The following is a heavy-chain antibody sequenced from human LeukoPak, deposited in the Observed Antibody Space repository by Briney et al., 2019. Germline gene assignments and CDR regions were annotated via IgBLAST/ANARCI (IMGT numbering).Heavy chain of an antibody. CDR2: INHSGST. J-gene: IGHJ5*02. CDR3: AKSLYGSGSYYNWFDP. V-gene: IGHV4-34*01. Sequence: SETLSLTCAVSGGSFSGYYWNWIRQSPGKGLEWIGEINHSGSTHYNPSLKSRVTISVDTSQKQFSLRLTSVTAADTAVYYCAKSLYGSGSYYNWFDPWGQGTLVTVSS. CDR1: GGSFSGYY. D-gene: IGHD3-10*01.